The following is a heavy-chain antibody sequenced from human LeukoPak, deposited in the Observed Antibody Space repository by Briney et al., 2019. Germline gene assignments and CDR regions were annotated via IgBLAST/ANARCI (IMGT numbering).Heavy chain of an antibody. CDR1: GGTFSSHA. D-gene: IGHD6-13*01. V-gene: IGHV1-69*13. J-gene: IGHJ5*01. Sequence: GASVKVSCKASGGTFSSHAISWVRQAPGHGLEWVGGIIPIFGPANYAQKFQSRDTISADESASTAYMELRSVRSQDTDVYSCAREARIAAAGPPDWFDSWGQGTLVTVSS. CDR3: AREARIAAAGPPDWFDS. CDR2: IIPIFGPA.